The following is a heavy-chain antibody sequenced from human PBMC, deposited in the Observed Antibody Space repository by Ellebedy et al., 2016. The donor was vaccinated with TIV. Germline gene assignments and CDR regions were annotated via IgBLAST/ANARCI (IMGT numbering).Heavy chain of an antibody. CDR2: IKQDGSEK. D-gene: IGHD5-12*01. V-gene: IGHV3-7*04. CDR1: GFTFSSYW. CDR3: AREGKSTQSGYAGFDY. Sequence: GASLKISCAASGFTFSSYWMIWVRQARGKGLEWVANIKQDGSEKYYVDSVKGRFTISRDNAKNSLYLQMNSLRAEDTAVYYCAREGKSTQSGYAGFDYWGQGTLVTVSS. J-gene: IGHJ4*02.